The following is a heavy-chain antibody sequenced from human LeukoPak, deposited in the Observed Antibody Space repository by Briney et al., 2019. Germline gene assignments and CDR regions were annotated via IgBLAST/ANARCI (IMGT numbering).Heavy chain of an antibody. CDR2: INPDGGGT. D-gene: IGHD4-17*01. Sequence: ASVTVFCKASGYTFTGHYLHWVRQAPGQGLDWVGWINPDGGGTNYAQKFQGRVIISRATSITTAYMELSSQRSDGTAVIYFARTVTQYSDHALDYCGEGTLVTVSS. CDR1: GYTFTGHY. J-gene: IGHJ4*02. CDR3: ARTVTQYSDHALDY. V-gene: IGHV1-2*02.